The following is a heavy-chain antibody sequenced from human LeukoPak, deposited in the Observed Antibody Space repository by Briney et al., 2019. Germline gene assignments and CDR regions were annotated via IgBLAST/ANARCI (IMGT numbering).Heavy chain of an antibody. D-gene: IGHD3-3*01. Sequence: SETLSLTCTVSGGSVSSGSYYWSWIRQPPGKGLEWIGYIYYSGSTNYNPSLKSRVTISVDTSKNQFSLKLSSVTAADTAVYYCARDQGSRYDFWSGFPRGYGMDVWGQGTTVTVSS. CDR3: ARDQGSRYDFWSGFPRGYGMDV. J-gene: IGHJ6*02. V-gene: IGHV4-61*01. CDR2: IYYSGST. CDR1: GGSVSSGSYY.